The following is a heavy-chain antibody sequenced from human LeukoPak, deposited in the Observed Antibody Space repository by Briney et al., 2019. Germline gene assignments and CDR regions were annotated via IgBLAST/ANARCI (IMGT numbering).Heavy chain of an antibody. CDR2: ISYDGSNK. CDR3: ARDYSSSSIGVGY. CDR1: GFTFSSYT. Sequence: PGGSLRLSCAASGFTFSSYTMHWVRQAPGKGLEWVAVISYDGSNKYYADSAKGRFTISKDNSKNTLYLQMNSLRTEDTALYYCARDYSSSSIGVGYWGQGTLVTVSS. D-gene: IGHD6-6*01. V-gene: IGHV3-30-3*01. J-gene: IGHJ4*02.